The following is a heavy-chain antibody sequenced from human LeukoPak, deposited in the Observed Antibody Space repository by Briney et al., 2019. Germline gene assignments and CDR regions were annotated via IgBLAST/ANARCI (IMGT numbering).Heavy chain of an antibody. CDR3: ARDLNPQSIGMRAFDI. CDR2: INPTTGST. D-gene: IGHD1-14*01. CDR1: GYTFTNFY. J-gene: IGHJ3*02. Sequence: ASVKVSCKASGYTFTNFYLHWVRQAPGQGLEWMRIINPTTGSTTYAQKFQGGVTMTRDMSTSTVYMELSSLRSEDTAVYFCARDLNPQSIGMRAFDIWGQGTMVTASS. V-gene: IGHV1-46*01.